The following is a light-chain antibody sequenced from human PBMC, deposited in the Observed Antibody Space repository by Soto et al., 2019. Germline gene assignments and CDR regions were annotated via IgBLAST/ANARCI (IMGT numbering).Light chain of an antibody. Sequence: EIVMTQSPATLSVSPGERATLSCRASQSVNIYLAWYQQKPGQAPRLLIFGASSRATGIPARFSGSGSGTEFNVTISSLQSEDFAVYFCQQYDDWLRLTFGGGTKVDIK. CDR2: GAS. V-gene: IGKV3D-15*01. J-gene: IGKJ4*01. CDR3: QQYDDWLRLT. CDR1: QSVNIY.